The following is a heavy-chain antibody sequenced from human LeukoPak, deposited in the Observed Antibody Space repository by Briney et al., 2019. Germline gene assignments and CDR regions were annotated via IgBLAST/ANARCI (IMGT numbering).Heavy chain of an antibody. CDR1: GFTFSDYY. J-gene: IGHJ6*03. CDR2: ISSSGSTI. CDR3: ARVGSSENYYMDV. D-gene: IGHD6-25*01. V-gene: IGHV3-11*01. Sequence: GGSLRLSRAASGFTFSDYYMSWIRQAPGKGLEWVSYISSSGSTIYYADSVKGRFTISRDNAKNSLYLQMNSLRAEDTAVYYCARVGSSENYYMDVWGKGTTVTVSS.